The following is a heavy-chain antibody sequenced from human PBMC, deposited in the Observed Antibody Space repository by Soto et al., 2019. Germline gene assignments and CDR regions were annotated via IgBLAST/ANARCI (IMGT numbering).Heavy chain of an antibody. CDR2: IWYDGSNK. Sequence: PGGSLRLSCAASGFTFSSYGMHWVRQAPGKGLEWVAVIWYDGSNKYYADSVKGRFTISRDNSKNTLYLRMNSLRAEDTAVYYCARAPRYDSSGYNRYWGQGTLVTVSS. J-gene: IGHJ4*02. D-gene: IGHD3-22*01. V-gene: IGHV3-33*01. CDR1: GFTFSSYG. CDR3: ARAPRYDSSGYNRY.